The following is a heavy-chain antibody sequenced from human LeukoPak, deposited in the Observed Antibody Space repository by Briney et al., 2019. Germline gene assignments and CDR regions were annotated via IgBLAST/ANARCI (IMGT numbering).Heavy chain of an antibody. V-gene: IGHV3-23*01. D-gene: IGHD1-26*01. CDR3: AQWSRYFDY. CDR2: ISGSGYST. CDR1: GFTFSDYE. Sequence: GGSLRLSCAASGFTFSDYEMNWVRQAPGKGLEWVSAISGSGYSTYYADSVKGRFTISRDNSKNTLYLQMNSLRAEDTALYFCAQWSRYFDYWGQGTLVTVSS. J-gene: IGHJ4*02.